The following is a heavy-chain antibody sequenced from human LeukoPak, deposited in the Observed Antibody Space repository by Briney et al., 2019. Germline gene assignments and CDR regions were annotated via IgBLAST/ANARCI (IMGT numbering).Heavy chain of an antibody. CDR3: ARDGNGLEV. Sequence: SETLSLTCSVSGGPISSYFWTWIRQPAGKGLEWIGRIYTTGSTNYNPSLKSRVTMSVDTSMNQFSLKLSSVTAADTAIYYCARDGNGLEVWGQGTTVTVSS. CDR2: IYTTGST. J-gene: IGHJ6*02. V-gene: IGHV4-4*07. CDR1: GGPISSYF. D-gene: IGHD4-23*01.